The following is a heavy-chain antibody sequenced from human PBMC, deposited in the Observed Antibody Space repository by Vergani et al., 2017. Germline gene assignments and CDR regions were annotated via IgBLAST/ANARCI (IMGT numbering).Heavy chain of an antibody. J-gene: IGHJ4*02. CDR2: INSHGTKT. CDR1: GFIFGDYW. CDR3: AREGVRAGCDC. Sequence: QLVESGGGLVQPGGSLRLSCSPSGFIFGDYWMTWVRKAPGRGLEWVANINSHGTKTDYMPSMSGRFTISRDNTQNSLHLQIRSLTVEDTAVYYCAREGVRAGCDCWGEGTLVTVSS. D-gene: IGHD2-8*01. V-gene: IGHV3-7*03.